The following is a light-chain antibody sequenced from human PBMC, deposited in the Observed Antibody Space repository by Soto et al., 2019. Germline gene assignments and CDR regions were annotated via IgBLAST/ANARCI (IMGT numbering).Light chain of an antibody. Sequence: EIVLTQSPATLSLSPGDIATLSFRASQSVSSYLACYQQKPGQAPRLLIHDATNRATGIPARFSGSGSGTDFTLTISSLDLEDFAVYYCQQRSNWPPITFGQGTRLEIK. CDR1: QSVSSY. CDR3: QQRSNWPPIT. V-gene: IGKV3-11*01. J-gene: IGKJ5*01. CDR2: DAT.